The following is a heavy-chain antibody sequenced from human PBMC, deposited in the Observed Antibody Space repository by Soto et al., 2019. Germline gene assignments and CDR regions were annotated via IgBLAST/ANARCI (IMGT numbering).Heavy chain of an antibody. CDR3: ATEYYYGSGSL. D-gene: IGHD3-10*01. V-gene: IGHV3-48*01. Sequence: EVQLVESGGGLVQPGGSLRLSCAASGFTFNSYSMNWVRQAPGKGLEWVSYISSSSSTIYYADSVKSRFTITRDNAKNSQYLQMNSLRPEATAVYYCATEYYYGSGSLWGQGTRDTVSS. J-gene: IGHJ1*01. CDR1: GFTFNSYS. CDR2: ISSSSSTI.